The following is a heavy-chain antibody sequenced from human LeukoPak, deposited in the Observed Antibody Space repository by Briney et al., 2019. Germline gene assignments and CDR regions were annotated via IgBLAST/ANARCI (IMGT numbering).Heavy chain of an antibody. D-gene: IGHD4-17*01. CDR1: GASISTYY. CDR3: ARVGSLTTFD. J-gene: IGHJ4*02. CDR2: IQYRGNA. V-gene: IGHV4-59*01. Sequence: PSETLFLTCTVPGASISTYYWTWIRQPPGKGLEWIGYIQYRGNADYNPSLKSRVTISVDTSNNQCSLRLSSVTAADTAMYYCARVGSLTTFDWGQGTLVTVSS.